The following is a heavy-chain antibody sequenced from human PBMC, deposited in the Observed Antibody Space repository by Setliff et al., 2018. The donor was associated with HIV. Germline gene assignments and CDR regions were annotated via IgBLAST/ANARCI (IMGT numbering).Heavy chain of an antibody. V-gene: IGHV4-61*02. CDR1: GDSISSGSYY. CDR2: ICTSGST. Sequence: TLSLTCTVSGDSISSGSYYWSWIRQPAGKGLEWIGRICTSGSTSYNPSLKSRVTISVDTSRNQFSLNLNSVTAADTAVYYCAREDYYDSSGYAFDIWGQGTMVTVSS. D-gene: IGHD3-22*01. CDR3: AREDYYDSSGYAFDI. J-gene: IGHJ3*02.